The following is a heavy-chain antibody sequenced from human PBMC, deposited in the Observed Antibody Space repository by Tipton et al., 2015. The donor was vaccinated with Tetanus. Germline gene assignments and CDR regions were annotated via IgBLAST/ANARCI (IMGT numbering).Heavy chain of an antibody. J-gene: IGHJ4*02. CDR2: IIPIYGAA. V-gene: IGHV1-69*06. CDR1: GGTFSNYA. D-gene: IGHD2-2*01. Sequence: QSGPEVKEPGSSVRVSCKASGGTFSNYAINWVRQAPGQGLEWMGGIIPIYGAANYAQKFQGRVTMTADNSMGTAYMDLSSVRSDDTAVYYCAREVPAAGHFDSWGQGTLVTVSS. CDR3: AREVPAAGHFDS.